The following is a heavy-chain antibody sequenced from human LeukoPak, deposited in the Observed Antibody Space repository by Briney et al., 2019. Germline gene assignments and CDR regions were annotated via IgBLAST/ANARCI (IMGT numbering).Heavy chain of an antibody. CDR1: GFTFSSYD. CDR2: IGTAGDT. D-gene: IGHD5-24*01. J-gene: IGHJ6*02. CDR3: ARAKNERWLQLGDDGYYYYGMDV. Sequence: GGSLRLSCAASGFTFSSYDMHWVRQATGKGLEWVSAIGTAGDTYYPGSVKGRFTISRENAKNSLYLQMNSLRAGDTAVYYCARAKNERWLQLGDDGYYYYGMDVWGQGTTVIVSS. V-gene: IGHV3-13*01.